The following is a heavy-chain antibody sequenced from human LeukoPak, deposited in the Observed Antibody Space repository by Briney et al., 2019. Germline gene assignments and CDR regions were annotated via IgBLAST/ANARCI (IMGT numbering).Heavy chain of an antibody. CDR1: GGSFSGYY. V-gene: IGHV4-34*01. J-gene: IGHJ4*02. CDR2: INHSGST. D-gene: IGHD3-22*01. CDR3: ARAPLYYYDSSGYCFDY. Sequence: SETLSLTCAVYGGSFSGYYWSWIRQPPGKGLEWIGEINHSGSTNYNPSLKSRVTISVDTSKNQFSLKLSSVTAADTAVYYCARAPLYYYDSSGYCFDYWGQGTLVTVPS.